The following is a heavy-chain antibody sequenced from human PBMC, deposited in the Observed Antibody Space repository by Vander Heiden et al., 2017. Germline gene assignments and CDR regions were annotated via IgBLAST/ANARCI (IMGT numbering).Heavy chain of an antibody. CDR1: GYTFTNYY. J-gene: IGHJ6*02. V-gene: IGHV1-46*01. CDR3: ARIDTAMVSYYYYYSMDV. CDR2: INPSGGST. D-gene: IGHD5-18*01. Sequence: QVQLVQSVAEVKKPGASVKVSCAASGYTFTNYYMHWVRQAPGQGLEWMGVINPSGGSTSYAQKFQGRVTMTRDTYTSTVYMELSSLRSEDTAVYYCARIDTAMVSYYYYYSMDVWGQGTTVTVSS.